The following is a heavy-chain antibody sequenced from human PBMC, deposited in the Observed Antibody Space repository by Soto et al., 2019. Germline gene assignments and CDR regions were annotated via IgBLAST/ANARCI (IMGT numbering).Heavy chain of an antibody. CDR1: GFTFRDYY. J-gene: IGHJ4*02. D-gene: IGHD6-19*01. Sequence: QVQLVESGGGLVKPGGSLRLSCAASGFTFRDYYMSWIRQAPGKGLEWVSYISSSSSYTNYADSVKGRFTISRDNAKNSLYLQMNSLRAEDTAVYYCARGFYSVAGTFDYWGQGTLVTVSS. CDR3: ARGFYSVAGTFDY. CDR2: ISSSSSYT. V-gene: IGHV3-11*06.